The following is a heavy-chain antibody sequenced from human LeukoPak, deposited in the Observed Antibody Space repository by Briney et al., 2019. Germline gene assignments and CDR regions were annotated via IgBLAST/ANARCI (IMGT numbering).Heavy chain of an antibody. V-gene: IGHV3-23*01. Sequence: GGSLRLSCTASGFTFSSYTMTWVRQAPGKGLKWVSTITTGDGNTYYADSVKGRFTVSRDDSKNTLYLQMNSLRAEDTAVYYCAKGHTYYCDSSSWGQGTLVTVSS. CDR1: GFTFSSYT. D-gene: IGHD3-22*01. J-gene: IGHJ4*02. CDR2: ITTGDGNT. CDR3: AKGHTYYCDSSS.